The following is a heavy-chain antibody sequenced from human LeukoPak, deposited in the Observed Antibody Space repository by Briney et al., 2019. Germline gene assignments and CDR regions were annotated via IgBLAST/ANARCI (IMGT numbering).Heavy chain of an antibody. CDR1: GYTFTGCY. Sequence: ASVKVSCKASGYTFTGCYMHWVRQAPGQGLEWMGWINPNSGGTNYAQKFQGRVTMTRDTSISTAYMELSRLRSDDTAVYYCARTHDFWSGFQVYFDYWGQGTLVTVSS. V-gene: IGHV1-2*02. D-gene: IGHD3-3*01. CDR2: INPNSGGT. CDR3: ARTHDFWSGFQVYFDY. J-gene: IGHJ4*02.